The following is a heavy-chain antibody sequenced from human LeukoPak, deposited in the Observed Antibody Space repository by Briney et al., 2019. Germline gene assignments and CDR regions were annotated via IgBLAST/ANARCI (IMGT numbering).Heavy chain of an antibody. D-gene: IGHD6-13*01. CDR1: GFTVSSNY. CDR2: IYSGGST. CDR3: ARDRSSSWYESDY. J-gene: IGHJ4*02. Sequence: GGSLRLSCAASGFTVSSNYMSWVRQAPGKGLEWVSVIYSGGSTYYADSVKGRFTISRDNSKNTLYLQMNSLRAEDTAVYYCARDRSSSWYESDYWGQGTLVTVSS. V-gene: IGHV3-66*01.